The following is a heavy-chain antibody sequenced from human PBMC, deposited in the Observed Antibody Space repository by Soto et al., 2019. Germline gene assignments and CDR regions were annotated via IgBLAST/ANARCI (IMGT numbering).Heavy chain of an antibody. J-gene: IGHJ4*02. CDR2: ISAYNGNT. Sequence: ASVNVSCKSSGYTFTSYCISWVRQAPGQGLECMGWISAYNGNTNYAQKLQGRVTMTTDTSTSTAYMELRSLRSDDTAVYYCARDRGRKGARYLQYYFDYWGQGTLVTVSS. D-gene: IGHD3-9*01. V-gene: IGHV1-18*01. CDR1: GYTFTSYC. CDR3: ARDRGRKGARYLQYYFDY.